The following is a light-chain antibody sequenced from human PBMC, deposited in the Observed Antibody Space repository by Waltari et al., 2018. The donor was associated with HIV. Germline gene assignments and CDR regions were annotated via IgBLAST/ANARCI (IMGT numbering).Light chain of an antibody. CDR2: DVS. CDR1: SSDVGGYNY. CDR3: TSHTSSNTWV. J-gene: IGLJ3*02. V-gene: IGLV2-14*03. Sequence: QSALTQPASVSGSPGQSITISCTGTSSDVGGYNYVSWLQQHPGKVPKVVISDVSNRPSGVSSLFSGSKSGNTASLTISGLQAEDEADYYCTSHTSSNTWVFGGGTKVTVL.